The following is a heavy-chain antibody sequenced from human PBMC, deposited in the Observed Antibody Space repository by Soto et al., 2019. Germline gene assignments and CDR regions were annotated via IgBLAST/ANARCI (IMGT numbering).Heavy chain of an antibody. D-gene: IGHD1-26*01. CDR3: AKGYSPGWEASLNS. V-gene: IGHV3-23*01. CDR2: NTNNSDYK. Sequence: EVQLLESGGGLVQPGGSLRLSCAASGFTFSNYGVSWVRQAPGKGLECVPANTNNSDYKDYADSVKGRFIVSRDNSKSTLFLEMNSPRAEETAVYYCAKGYSPGWEASLNSWGQGTLVIVSS. J-gene: IGHJ4*02. CDR1: GFTFSNYG.